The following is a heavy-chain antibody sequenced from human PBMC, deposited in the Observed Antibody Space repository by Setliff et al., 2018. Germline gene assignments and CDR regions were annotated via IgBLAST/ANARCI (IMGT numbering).Heavy chain of an antibody. D-gene: IGHD6-13*01. V-gene: IGHV3-30*02. CDR3: AKDGSGSYDYLDY. Sequence: GGSLRLSCVVSGFTFSEHYMDWVRQAPGKGLEWVVFIRFDGSNKYYADSVKGRFTISRDNSKNTLYLQMNSLRAEDTAVYYCAKDGSGSYDYLDYWGQGTLVTVSS. CDR2: IRFDGSNK. J-gene: IGHJ4*02. CDR1: GFTFSEHY.